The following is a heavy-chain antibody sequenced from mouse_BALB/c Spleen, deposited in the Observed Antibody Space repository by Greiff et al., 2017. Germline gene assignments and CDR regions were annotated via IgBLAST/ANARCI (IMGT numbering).Heavy chain of an antibody. J-gene: IGHJ3*01. CDR3: AREEGSPPSWFAY. CDR2: IWGDGST. Sequence: QVQLKESGPGLVAPSQSLSITCTVSGFSLTGYGVNWVRQPPGKGLEWLGMIWGDGSTDYNSALKSRLSISKDNSKSQVFLKMNSLQTDDTARYYCAREEGSPPSWFAYWGQGTLVTVSA. CDR1: GFSLTGYG. V-gene: IGHV2-6-7*01.